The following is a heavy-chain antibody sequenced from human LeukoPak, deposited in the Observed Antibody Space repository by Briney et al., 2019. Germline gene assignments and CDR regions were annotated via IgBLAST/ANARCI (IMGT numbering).Heavy chain of an antibody. V-gene: IGHV4-61*01. J-gene: IGHJ4*02. D-gene: IGHD1-7*01. Sequence: SETLSLTCTVSGGSVSSGSYYWSWIRQPPGKELEWIGYIYYSGSTNYNPSLKSRVTISVDTSKNQFSLKLSPVTAADTAVYYCARSPVPYRTIDYWGQGTLVTVSS. CDR3: ARSPVPYRTIDY. CDR1: GGSVSSGSYY. CDR2: IYYSGST.